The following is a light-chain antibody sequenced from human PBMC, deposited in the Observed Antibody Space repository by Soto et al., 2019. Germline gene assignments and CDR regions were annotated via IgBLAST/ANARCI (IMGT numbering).Light chain of an antibody. Sequence: QSVLTQPASVSGSPGQSITISCTGTSSDIGGSYNYVSWYQQHPGKAPKLMIYGVSNRPSGVSNRFSGSKSANTASLTISGLQAEDEADYYCSSYTTSSVLEVFGGGTKLTVL. V-gene: IGLV2-14*01. CDR2: GVS. J-gene: IGLJ2*01. CDR3: SSYTTSSVLEV. CDR1: SSDIGGSYNY.